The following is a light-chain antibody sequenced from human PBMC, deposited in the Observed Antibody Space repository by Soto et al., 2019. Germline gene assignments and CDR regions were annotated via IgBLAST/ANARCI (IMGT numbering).Light chain of an antibody. CDR2: SNN. CDR1: SSNIGSNT. V-gene: IGLV1-44*01. J-gene: IGLJ2*01. Sequence: QSVLTQPPSASGTPGQRVTLSCSGSSSNIGSNTVNWYQQLPGTAPKLLIYSNNQRPSGVPDRFSGSKSGTSASLAISGLQSEDEADYYCAAWDDSLVVFGGGTELTVL. CDR3: AAWDDSLVV.